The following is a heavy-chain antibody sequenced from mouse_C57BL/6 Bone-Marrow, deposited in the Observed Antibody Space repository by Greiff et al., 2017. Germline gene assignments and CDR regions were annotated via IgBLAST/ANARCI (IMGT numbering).Heavy chain of an antibody. CDR1: GYAFSSSW. J-gene: IGHJ1*03. D-gene: IGHD1-1*01. Sequence: QVQLKESGPELVKPGASVKISCKASGYAFSSSWMNWVKQRPGKGLEWIGRIYPGDGDTNYNGKFKGKATLTADKSSSTAYMQLSSLTSEDSAVYFCARRVTTVSYWYVDVWGTGTTVTVSS. CDR3: ARRVTTVSYWYVDV. CDR2: IYPGDGDT. V-gene: IGHV1-82*01.